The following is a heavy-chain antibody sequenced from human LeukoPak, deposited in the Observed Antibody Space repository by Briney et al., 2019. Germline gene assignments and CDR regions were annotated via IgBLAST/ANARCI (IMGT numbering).Heavy chain of an antibody. CDR1: GGSISSSNW. J-gene: IGHJ6*02. CDR2: IYHSGST. V-gene: IGHV4-4*02. D-gene: IGHD3-9*01. Sequence: SGTLSLTCAVSGGSISSSNWWSWVRQPPGKGLEWIGEIYHSGSTNYNPSLKSRVTISVDKSKNQFSLKLSSVTAADTAVYYCARESYDILTGYSLFGMDVWGQGTTVTVSS. CDR3: ARESYDILTGYSLFGMDV.